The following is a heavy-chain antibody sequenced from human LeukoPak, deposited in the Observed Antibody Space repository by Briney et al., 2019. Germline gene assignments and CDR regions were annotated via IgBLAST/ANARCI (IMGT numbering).Heavy chain of an antibody. CDR2: IYTSGST. CDR1: GGSISSYY. J-gene: IGHJ5*02. D-gene: IGHD1-7*01. CDR3: ARGRGKLELRFNWFDP. Sequence: SETLSLTCTASGGSISSYYRSWIRQPAGKGLEWIGRIYTSGSTNYNPSLKSRVTMSVDTSKNQFSLKLSSVTAADTAVYYCARGRGKLELRFNWFDPWGQGTLVTVSS. V-gene: IGHV4-4*07.